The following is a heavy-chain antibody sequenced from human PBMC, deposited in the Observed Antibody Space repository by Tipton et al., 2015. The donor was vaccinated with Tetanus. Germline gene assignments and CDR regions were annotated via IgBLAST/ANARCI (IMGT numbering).Heavy chain of an antibody. CDR3: AKDTQQQLVRKYYFDY. Sequence: SGFAFSSYAMSWVRQAPGKGLEWVSAISGSGGSTYYADSVKGRFTISRDNSKNTLYLQMNSLRAEDTAVYYCAKDTQQQLVRKYYFDYWGQGTLVTVSS. J-gene: IGHJ4*02. D-gene: IGHD6-13*01. V-gene: IGHV3-23*01. CDR2: ISGSGGST. CDR1: GFAFSSYA.